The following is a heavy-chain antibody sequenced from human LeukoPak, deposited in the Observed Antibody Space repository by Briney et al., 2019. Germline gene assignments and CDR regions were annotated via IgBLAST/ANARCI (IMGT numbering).Heavy chain of an antibody. CDR3: ARDAGNSGYGCDL. CDR1: GFTFSSYA. Sequence: GGSLRLSCAASGFTFSSYAVSWVRQAPGKGLEWVSHIRSSSETFYADSVKGRFTISRDNARNSLYLQMNNLRGEDTAIYYCARDAGNSGYGCDLWGQGTLVTVSS. D-gene: IGHD5-12*01. CDR2: IRSSSET. V-gene: IGHV3-48*01. J-gene: IGHJ5*02.